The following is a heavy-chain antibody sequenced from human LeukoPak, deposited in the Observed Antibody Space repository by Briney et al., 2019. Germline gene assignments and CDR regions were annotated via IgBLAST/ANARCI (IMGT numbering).Heavy chain of an antibody. CDR1: GGSISSSSYY. J-gene: IGHJ4*02. V-gene: IGHV4-39*01. CDR2: IYYSGST. Sequence: SETLSLTCTVSGGSISSSSYYWGWIRQPPGKGLEWIGSIYYSGSTYYNPSLKSRVTISVDTSKNQFSLKLSSVTAADTAVYYCARPYYYDSSGMFDYWGQGTLVTVS. CDR3: ARPYYYDSSGMFDY. D-gene: IGHD3-22*01.